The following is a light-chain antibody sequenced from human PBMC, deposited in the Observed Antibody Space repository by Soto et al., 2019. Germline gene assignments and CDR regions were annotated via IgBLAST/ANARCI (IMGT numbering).Light chain of an antibody. J-gene: IGKJ1*01. V-gene: IGKV1-5*03. Sequence: DIQMTQSPSTLSGSVGDRVTITCRASQTISSWLAWYQQKPGKAPKLLIYKASTLKSGVPSRFSGSGSGTEFTLTISSLQPDDFATYYCQHDNSYSEAFGQGPKVELK. CDR3: QHDNSYSEA. CDR1: QTISSW. CDR2: KAS.